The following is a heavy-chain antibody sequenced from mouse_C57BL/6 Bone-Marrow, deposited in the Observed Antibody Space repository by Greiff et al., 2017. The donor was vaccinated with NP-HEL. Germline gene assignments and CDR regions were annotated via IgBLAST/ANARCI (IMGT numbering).Heavy chain of an antibody. CDR3: AWDGNYPHWYFDV. CDR1: GYTFTDYY. J-gene: IGHJ1*03. CDR2: INPNNGGT. Sequence: EVQLQQSGPELVKPGASVKISCKASGYTFTDYYMNWVKQSHGKSLEWIGDINPNNGGTSYNQKFKGKATLTVDKSSSTAYMELRNLTSEDSAVYYCAWDGNYPHWYFDVWGTGTTVTVSS. V-gene: IGHV1-26*01. D-gene: IGHD2-1*01.